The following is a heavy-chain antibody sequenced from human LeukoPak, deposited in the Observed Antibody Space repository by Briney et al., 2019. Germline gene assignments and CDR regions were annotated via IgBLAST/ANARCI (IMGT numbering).Heavy chain of an antibody. V-gene: IGHV3-21*01. CDR3: AKDMDIVVVVAGIDY. D-gene: IGHD2-15*01. J-gene: IGHJ4*02. Sequence: GGSLRLSCAASGFTFSSYSINWVRQAPGKGLEWVSSISRSSSYKYYVDSVKGRFTISRDNAKNSLYLQMNSLRAEDTAVYYCAKDMDIVVVVAGIDYWGQGTLVTVSS. CDR2: ISRSSSYK. CDR1: GFTFSSYS.